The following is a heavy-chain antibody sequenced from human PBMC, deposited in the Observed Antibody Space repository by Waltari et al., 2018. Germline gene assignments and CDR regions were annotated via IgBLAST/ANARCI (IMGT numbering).Heavy chain of an antibody. CDR3: ARDLGFGAGDYYYGMDV. V-gene: IGHV4-61*09. CDR1: GGSISSGSYY. D-gene: IGHD3-16*01. J-gene: IGHJ6*02. CDR2: IYTSGST. Sequence: QVQLQESGPGLVKPSQTLSLTCTVSGGSISSGSYYWSWIRQPAGKGLEWIGYIYTSGSTNYNPSLKSRVTISVDTSKNQFSLKLSSVTAAYTAVYYCARDLGFGAGDYYYGMDVWGQGTTVTVSS.